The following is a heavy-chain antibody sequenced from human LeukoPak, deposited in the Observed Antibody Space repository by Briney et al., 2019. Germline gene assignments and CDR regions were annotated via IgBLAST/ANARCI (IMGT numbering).Heavy chain of an antibody. J-gene: IGHJ5*02. D-gene: IGHD3-10*01. Sequence: TSETLSLTCTVSGGSISSTSYHWARIRQPPGKGLEWIATVYYTGSAYYNPSLKSRVTISVDTSKSQFSLKLSSVTTADTALYYCARYASGSYYWFDPWGQGTLVTVSS. CDR1: GGSISSTSYH. V-gene: IGHV4-39*01. CDR2: VYYTGSA. CDR3: ARYASGSYYWFDP.